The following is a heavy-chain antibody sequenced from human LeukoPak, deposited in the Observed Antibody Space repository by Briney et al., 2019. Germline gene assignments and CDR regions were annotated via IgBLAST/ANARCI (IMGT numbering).Heavy chain of an antibody. Sequence: PGGSLRLSCAASGFTFSTYAMTWVRQAPGKGLEWVSAISNSGGDTYYVGSVKGRFTISRDNSRNTLYLQGNSLRAADTAVYYCAKVQEMGTILPPFHFWGQGTLVTVSS. D-gene: IGHD5-24*01. V-gene: IGHV3-23*01. CDR2: ISNSGGDT. J-gene: IGHJ4*02. CDR3: AKVQEMGTILPPFHF. CDR1: GFTFSTYA.